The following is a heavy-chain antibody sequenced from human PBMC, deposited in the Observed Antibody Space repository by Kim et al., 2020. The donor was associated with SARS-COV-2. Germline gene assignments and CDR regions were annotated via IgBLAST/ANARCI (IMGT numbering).Heavy chain of an antibody. CDR2: IIPIFGTA. Sequence: SVKVSCKASGGTFSSYAISWVRQAPGQGLEWMGGIIPIFGTANYAQKFQGRVTITADESTSTAYMELSSLRSEDTAVYYCARDRGLRLGAYYGMDVWGQGTTVTVSS. D-gene: IGHD3-16*01. V-gene: IGHV1-69*13. J-gene: IGHJ6*02. CDR3: ARDRGLRLGAYYGMDV. CDR1: GGTFSSYA.